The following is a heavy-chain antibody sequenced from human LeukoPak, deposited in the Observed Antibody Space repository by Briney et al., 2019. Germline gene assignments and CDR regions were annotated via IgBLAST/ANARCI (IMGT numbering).Heavy chain of an antibody. CDR3: AKDLLSVTTLDY. CDR2: ISYDGRNQ. V-gene: IGHV3-30*18. Sequence: GGSLRLSCAASGFTFSDYSMNWVRQAPGKGLEWVAVISYDGRNQYYADSVKGRFTISRDNSKNTLNLQMNSLRVEDTAVYYCAKDLLSVTTLDYWGQGTLVTVSS. J-gene: IGHJ4*02. CDR1: GFTFSDYS. D-gene: IGHD1-14*01.